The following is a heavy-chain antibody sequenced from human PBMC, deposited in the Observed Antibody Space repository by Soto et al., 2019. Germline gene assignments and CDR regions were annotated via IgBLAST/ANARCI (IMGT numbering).Heavy chain of an antibody. Sequence: SGGSLRLSCAASGFTVSSNYMSWVRQAPGKGLEWVSVIYSGGSTYYADSVKGRFTIPRDNSKNTLYLQMNSLRAEDTAVYYCARSKSDLYYYYGMDVWGQGTTVTVSS. J-gene: IGHJ6*02. CDR1: GFTVSSNY. CDR2: IYSGGST. V-gene: IGHV3-53*01. CDR3: ARSKSDLYYYYGMDV. D-gene: IGHD4-4*01.